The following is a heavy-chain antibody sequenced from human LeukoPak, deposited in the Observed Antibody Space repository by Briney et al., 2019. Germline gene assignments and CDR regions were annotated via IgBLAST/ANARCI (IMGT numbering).Heavy chain of an antibody. Sequence: PGGSLRLSCAASGFTFSNARMSWVRQAPGKGLEWVGRIKSKTDGGATDYAAPVKGRFTIPRDDSKNTLYLQMNSLKTEDTAVYYCTTVLLGRYYYYYMDVWGKGTTVTVSS. CDR2: IKSKTDGGAT. CDR3: TTVLLGRYYYYYMDV. J-gene: IGHJ6*03. CDR1: GFTFSNAR. V-gene: IGHV3-15*01.